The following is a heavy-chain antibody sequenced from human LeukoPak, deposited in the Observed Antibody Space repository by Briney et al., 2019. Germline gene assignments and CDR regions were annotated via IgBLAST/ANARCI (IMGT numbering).Heavy chain of an antibody. Sequence: PGGSLRLSCAASGFTLRSYSMNWVRQAPGKGLEWVSSISDSDNSMYCANSVKGRFTMSRDNTKNSLYLQMNSLRAEDTAVYYCAREAEEAFDIWGQGTMVTVSS. CDR1: GFTLRSYS. CDR3: AREAEEAFDI. J-gene: IGHJ3*02. D-gene: IGHD1-14*01. V-gene: IGHV3-21*01. CDR2: ISDSDNSM.